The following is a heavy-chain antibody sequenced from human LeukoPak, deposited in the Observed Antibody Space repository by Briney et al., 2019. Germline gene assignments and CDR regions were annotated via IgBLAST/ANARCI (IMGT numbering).Heavy chain of an antibody. D-gene: IGHD5-24*01. CDR2: IYPGDSDT. J-gene: IGHJ3*02. CDR1: GYNFTSYW. CDR3: ARGVEMATLNAFDI. V-gene: IGHV5-51*01. Sequence: RGASLQISCKGSGYNFTSYWIGWVRQVPGKGLEWMGIIYPGDSDTRYSPSFQGQVTISADKSISTAYLQWSSLRASDTAMHYCARGVEMATLNAFDIWGQGTMVTVSS.